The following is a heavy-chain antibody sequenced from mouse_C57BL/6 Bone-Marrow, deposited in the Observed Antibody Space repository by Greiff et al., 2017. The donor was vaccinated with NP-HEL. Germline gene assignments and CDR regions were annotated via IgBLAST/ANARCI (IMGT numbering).Heavy chain of an antibody. CDR3: APYYYGSSYFDC. J-gene: IGHJ2*01. CDR2: INPNNGGT. CDR1: GYTFTDYY. V-gene: IGHV1-26*01. Sequence: EVQLQQSGPELVKPGASVKISCKASGYTFTDYYMNLVKQSPGKSLEWIGDINPNNGGTSHNQKFKGKATLTVDKSSSAAYMELRSLTSEDSAVYYCAPYYYGSSYFDCWGRGTALTVTS. D-gene: IGHD1-1*01.